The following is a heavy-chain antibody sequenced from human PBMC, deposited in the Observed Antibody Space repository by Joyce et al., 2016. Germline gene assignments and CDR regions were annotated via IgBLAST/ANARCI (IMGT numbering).Heavy chain of an antibody. Sequence: QVQLQQWGAGLLKPSETLSLTRAVYGGSVRGYYWSWIRQPPGKGLEWIGEIKYSGTTNYNPSLKSRVTISVETSKNQFSLKLTSVTAADTAIYYCARVVVDTSCYQAWGQGTLVTVSS. CDR2: IKYSGTT. CDR1: GGSVRGYY. J-gene: IGHJ5*02. V-gene: IGHV4-34*01. D-gene: IGHD2-2*01. CDR3: ARVVVDTSCYQA.